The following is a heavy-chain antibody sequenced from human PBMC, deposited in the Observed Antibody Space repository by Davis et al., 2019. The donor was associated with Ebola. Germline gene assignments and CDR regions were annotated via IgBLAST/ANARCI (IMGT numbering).Heavy chain of an antibody. CDR1: GYTFKNSA. D-gene: IGHD2-2*01. J-gene: IGHJ4*02. CDR2: INTNTGNP. CDR3: ARDPLPFDY. V-gene: IGHV7-4-1*02. Sequence: AASVKVSCKASGYTFKNSAISWVRQAPGQGLEWMGWINTNTGNPTYLQGFTGRFVFSLDTSVSTAYLQISSLKAEDTAVYYCARDPLPFDYWGQGTLVTVSS.